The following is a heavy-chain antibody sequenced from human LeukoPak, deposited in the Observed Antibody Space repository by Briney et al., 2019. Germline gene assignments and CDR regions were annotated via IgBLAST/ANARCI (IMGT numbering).Heavy chain of an antibody. CDR3: ARGSVALGAVDP. CDR1: GGSFSGYY. J-gene: IGHJ5*02. D-gene: IGHD3-10*01. Sequence: SETLSLTCAVYGGSFSGYYWFWIRQPPGKGLEWIGYFYYTGNTNYNPSLKSRVTISVDTSKNQFSLRLGSVTAADTAVYYCARGSVALGAVDPWGQGTLVTVSS. CDR2: FYYTGNT. V-gene: IGHV4-59*01.